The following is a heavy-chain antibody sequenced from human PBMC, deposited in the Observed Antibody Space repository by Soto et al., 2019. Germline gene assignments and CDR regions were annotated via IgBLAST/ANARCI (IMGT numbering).Heavy chain of an antibody. CDR3: ASSRFDPSFGVVRGYYYYMDV. D-gene: IGHD3-3*01. CDR2: IYSGGST. V-gene: IGHV3-53*04. CDR1: GFTVSSNY. J-gene: IGHJ6*03. Sequence: EVQLVESGGGLVQPGGSLRLSCAASGFTVSSNYMSWVRQAPGKGLEWVSVIYSGGSTYYADSVKGRFTISRHNSKNTLYLQMNSLRAEDTAVYYCASSRFDPSFGVVRGYYYYMDVWGKGTTVTVSS.